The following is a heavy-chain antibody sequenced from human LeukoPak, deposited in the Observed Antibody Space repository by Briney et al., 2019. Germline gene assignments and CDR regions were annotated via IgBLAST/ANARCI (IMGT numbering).Heavy chain of an antibody. CDR3: AKDIGHLQWLVAFDY. CDR2: ISWNSGSI. CDR1: GFTFDDYA. D-gene: IGHD6-19*01. Sequence: SLRLSCAASGFTFDDYAMHWVRQAPGKGLEWVSGISWNSGSIGYADSVKGRFTISRGNAKNSLYLQMNSLRAEDTALYYCAKDIGHLQWLVAFDYWGQGTLVTVSS. V-gene: IGHV3-9*01. J-gene: IGHJ4*02.